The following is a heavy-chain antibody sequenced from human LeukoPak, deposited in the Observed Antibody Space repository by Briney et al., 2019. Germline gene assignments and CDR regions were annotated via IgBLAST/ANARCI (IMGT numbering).Heavy chain of an antibody. Sequence: PGGSLRLSCAASGFTFSRYSMNWVRQAPGKGLGWVSSISSSSRYIYYADSVKGRFTISRDNAKNSLYLQMNSLRAEDTAVYYCARETYDSNSFDYWGQGTLVTVSS. CDR3: ARETYDSNSFDY. CDR1: GFTFSRYS. J-gene: IGHJ4*02. V-gene: IGHV3-21*01. CDR2: ISSSSRYI. D-gene: IGHD3-22*01.